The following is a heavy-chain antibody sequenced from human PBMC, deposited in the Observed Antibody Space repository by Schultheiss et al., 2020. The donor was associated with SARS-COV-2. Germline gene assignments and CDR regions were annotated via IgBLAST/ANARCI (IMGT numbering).Heavy chain of an antibody. V-gene: IGHV1-18*01. Sequence: ASVKVSCKASGYTFTSYGISWVRQAPGQGLEWMGWISAYNGNTNYAQKLQGRVTMTTDTSTSTAYMELRSLRSDDTAVYYCARGLAMWNLGGGWFDPWGQGTLVTVSS. D-gene: IGHD1-7*01. J-gene: IGHJ5*02. CDR3: ARGLAMWNLGGGWFDP. CDR1: GYTFTSYG. CDR2: ISAYNGNT.